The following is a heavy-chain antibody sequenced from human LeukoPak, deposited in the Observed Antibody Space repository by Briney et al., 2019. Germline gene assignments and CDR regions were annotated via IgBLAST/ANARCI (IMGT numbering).Heavy chain of an antibody. CDR2: ISDNGGGT. Sequence: GGSLRLSCTASGFTFSDYAMSWVRQAPGEGLEWVSSISDNGGGTYYADSVKGWFTISRDNSKNSLYLQMNSLKAEDTAIYYCAREAGTPQAFDIWGQGTMVTVSS. CDR1: GFTFSDYA. D-gene: IGHD1-14*01. J-gene: IGHJ3*02. CDR3: AREAGTPQAFDI. V-gene: IGHV3-23*01.